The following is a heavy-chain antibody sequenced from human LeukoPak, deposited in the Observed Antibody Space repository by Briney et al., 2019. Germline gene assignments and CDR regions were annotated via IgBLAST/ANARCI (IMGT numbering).Heavy chain of an antibody. D-gene: IGHD1-26*01. CDR1: GFTFDDYA. CDR3: DRVGYSSGKYYFFDY. V-gene: IGHV3-49*04. CDR2: IRSKAYGVSA. J-gene: IGHJ4*02. Sequence: SGGSLRLSCTTSGFTFDDYAVSWVRQAPGKGLEWVGFIRSKAYGVSADYAASIKGRFTISRDDSKSIIYLQMNSVNTEDTAVYYCDRVGYSSGKYYFFDYWGQGTLVTVSS.